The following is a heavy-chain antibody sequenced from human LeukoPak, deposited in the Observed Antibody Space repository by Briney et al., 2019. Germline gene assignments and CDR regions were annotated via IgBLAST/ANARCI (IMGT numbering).Heavy chain of an antibody. V-gene: IGHV3-11*01. J-gene: IGHJ6*03. Sequence: GGSLRLSCAASGFTFSDYYMSWIRQAPGKGLEWVSYISSSGSTIYYADSVKGRFTIPRDNAKNSLYLQMNSLRAEDTAVYYCARVPPGGGSYYYYMDVWGKGTTVTISS. CDR3: ARVPPGGGSYYYYMDV. CDR1: GFTFSDYY. D-gene: IGHD1-26*01. CDR2: ISSSGSTI.